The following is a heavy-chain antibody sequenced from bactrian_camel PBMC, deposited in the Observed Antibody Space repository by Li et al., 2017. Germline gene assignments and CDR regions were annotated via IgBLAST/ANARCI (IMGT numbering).Heavy chain of an antibody. Sequence: HVQLVESGGDSVQAGESLRLSCKTSGYTAGRYCMGWFRQAPGKGLEWVSTFKNTDGATTYYADSLKGRFTISRDNAKNTVYLQMNSLKPEDTAVYYCAAEKGSMGWVSFGYWGQGTQVTVS. J-gene: IGHJ6*01. CDR3: AAEKGSMGWVSFGY. CDR2: FKNTDGATT. D-gene: IGHD5*01. V-gene: IGHV3S1*01. CDR1: GYTAGRYC.